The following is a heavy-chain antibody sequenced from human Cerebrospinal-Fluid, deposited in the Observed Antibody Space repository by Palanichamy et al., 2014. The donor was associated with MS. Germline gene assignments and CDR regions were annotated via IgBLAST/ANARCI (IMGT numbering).Heavy chain of an antibody. D-gene: IGHD2-15*01. Sequence: QLLESGGGLVQPGGSLRLSCEVSGFTFSSYAMSWVRQAPGKELEWVSAISGSGTPTNYADSVRGRFTISRDNSKNTLYLQMDSLGAADSALYFCAKDAGWYLYYYFDLWDRGTQVTVSS. CDR2: ISGSGTPT. J-gene: IGHJ2*01. CDR3: AKDAGWYLYYYFDL. CDR1: GFTFSSYA. V-gene: IGHV3-23*01.